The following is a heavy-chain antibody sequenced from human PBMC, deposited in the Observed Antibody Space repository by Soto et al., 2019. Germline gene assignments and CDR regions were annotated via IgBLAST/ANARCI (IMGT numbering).Heavy chain of an antibody. CDR1: GGSISSSNW. CDR2: IYHSGST. CDR3: AREAILTGYRIEDY. V-gene: IGHV4-4*02. Sequence: QVQLQESGPGLVKPSGTLSLTCAVSGGSISSSNWWSWVRQPPGKGLGWIGEIYHSGSTNYNPSLKRRGTISVDKSKNQFSLKLSSVTAADTAVYYCAREAILTGYRIEDYWGQGTLVTVSS. J-gene: IGHJ4*02. D-gene: IGHD3-9*01.